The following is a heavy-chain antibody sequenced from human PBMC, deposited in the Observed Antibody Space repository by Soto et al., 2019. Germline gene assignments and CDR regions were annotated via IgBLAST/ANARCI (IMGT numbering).Heavy chain of an antibody. V-gene: IGHV3-21*01. J-gene: IGHJ5*02. D-gene: IGHD4-17*01. CDR3: ARTDYGGNSP. CDR2: ISSSSSYI. Sequence: EVQLVESGGGLVKPGGSLRLSCAASGFTFSSYSMNWVRQAPGKGLEWVSSISSSSSYIYYAHSVKGRFTISGDTAKNSLYLQMNSVRAEDTAVYYCARTDYGGNSPWGQGTLVTVSS. CDR1: GFTFSSYS.